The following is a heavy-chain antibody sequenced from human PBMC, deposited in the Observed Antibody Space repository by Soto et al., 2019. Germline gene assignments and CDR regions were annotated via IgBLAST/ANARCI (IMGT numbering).Heavy chain of an antibody. CDR3: ATERSAREYSGYDVAAFDI. D-gene: IGHD5-12*01. CDR1: GYTFTGYY. V-gene: IGHV1-2*04. CDR2: INPNSGGT. Sequence: GASVKVSCKASGYTFTGYYIHWVRQAPLQVLEWVVCINPNSGGTNYAQKFQGWVNMTRDTSISTAYRELSRLRSDDTAVYYCATERSAREYSGYDVAAFDIWGQGTMVTLSS. J-gene: IGHJ3*02.